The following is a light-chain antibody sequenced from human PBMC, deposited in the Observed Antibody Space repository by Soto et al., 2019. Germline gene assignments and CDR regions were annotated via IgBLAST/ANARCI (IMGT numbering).Light chain of an antibody. V-gene: IGKV3-20*01. J-gene: IGKJ3*01. CDR1: QSVSSRY. Sequence: DSLWTPSLGTQTLPPAHRAPLSCMSSQSVSSRYLAWYQQKPGQAPRLLIYGASSRATGIPDRFSGSGSGTDFTLTISRLEPEDVAVYYCQEYNCPPFTFGQGTKVDIK. CDR3: QEYNCPPFT. CDR2: GAS.